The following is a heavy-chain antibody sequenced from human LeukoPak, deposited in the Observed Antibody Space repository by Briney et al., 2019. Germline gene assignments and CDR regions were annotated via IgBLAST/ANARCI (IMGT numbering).Heavy chain of an antibody. CDR2: IDPSDSYT. J-gene: IGHJ4*02. V-gene: IGHV5-10-1*01. CDR1: GYSFTSYW. CDR3: ARRRGYSGYCSGGSCYPSLYYFDY. Sequence: GESLKISCKGSGYSFTSYWISWVRQMPGKSLEWMGRIDPSDSYTNYSPSFQGHVTISADKSISTAYLQWSSLKASDTAMYYCARRRGYSGYCSGGSCYPSLYYFDYWGQGTLVTVSS. D-gene: IGHD2-15*01.